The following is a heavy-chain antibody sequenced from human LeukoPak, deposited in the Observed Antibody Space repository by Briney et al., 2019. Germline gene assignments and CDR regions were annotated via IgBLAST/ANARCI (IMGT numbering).Heavy chain of an antibody. V-gene: IGHV4-30-4*01. CDR3: AREERRNLPDY. D-gene: IGHD1-14*01. Sequence: PSETLSLTCTVSGGSISSGDYYWSWIRQPPGKGLEWIGYIYHSGSTYYNPSLKSRVTISVDRSKNQFSLKLGSVTAADTAVYYCAREERRNLPDYWGQGTLVTVSS. CDR2: IYHSGST. J-gene: IGHJ4*02. CDR1: GGSISSGDYY.